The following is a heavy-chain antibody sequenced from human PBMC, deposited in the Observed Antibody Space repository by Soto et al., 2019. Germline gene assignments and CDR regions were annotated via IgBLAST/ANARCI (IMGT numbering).Heavy chain of an antibody. CDR1: GVTLSNFG. J-gene: IGHJ4*02. Sequence: QVQLVESGGGVGQPGRSLRLSCAASGVTLSNFGMHWVRQAPGKGLEWVAVISRDGSTLLYADSVKGRFTISRDSSRNTLYLQMNILRAEDTAVYHCVGEVASGYWGQGTLVTVSS. D-gene: IGHD2-21*01. CDR3: VGEVASGY. CDR2: ISRDGSTL. V-gene: IGHV3-30*03.